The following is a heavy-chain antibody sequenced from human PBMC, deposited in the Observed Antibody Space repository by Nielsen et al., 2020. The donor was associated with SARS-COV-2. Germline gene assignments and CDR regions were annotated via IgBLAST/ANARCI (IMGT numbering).Heavy chain of an antibody. D-gene: IGHD6-19*01. CDR3: ARDRIAVAGDYYYYGMDV. J-gene: IGHJ6*02. CDR1: GYTFTGYY. Sequence: ASVKVSCKASGYTFTGYYMHWVRQAPGQGLEWMGWINPNSGGTNYAQKLQGRVTMTTDTSTSTAYMELRSLRSDDTAVYYCARDRIAVAGDYYYYGMDVWGQGTTVTVSS. CDR2: INPNSGGT. V-gene: IGHV1-2*02.